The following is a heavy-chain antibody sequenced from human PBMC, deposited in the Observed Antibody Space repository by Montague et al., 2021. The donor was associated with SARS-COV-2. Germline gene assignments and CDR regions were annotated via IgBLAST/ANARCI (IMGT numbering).Heavy chain of an antibody. Sequence: SETLSLTCTFSGGSISTIVNFWGWIRQPPGKGLEWIGSISYTGSTYHNPSLKSRVTISVDTSKNQFSLKLNSVTAADTAVYYCARSADPATPVTYLNWGQGTMVTVSS. CDR3: ARSADPATPVTYLN. D-gene: IGHD4-11*01. CDR2: ISYTGST. CDR1: GGSISTIVNF. J-gene: IGHJ4*02. V-gene: IGHV4-39*07.